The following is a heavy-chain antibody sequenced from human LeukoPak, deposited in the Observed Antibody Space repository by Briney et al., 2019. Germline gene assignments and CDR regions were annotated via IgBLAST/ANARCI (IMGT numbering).Heavy chain of an antibody. CDR2: IIPIFGTA. Sequence: ASVKVSCKASGGTFSSYAISWVRQAPGQGLEWMGGIIPIFGTANYAQKFQGRVTITADESTSTAYMELSSLRSEDTAVYYCAGKGYSGLDYWGQGTLVTVSS. D-gene: IGHD4-23*01. CDR1: GGTFSSYA. J-gene: IGHJ4*02. CDR3: AGKGYSGLDY. V-gene: IGHV1-69*13.